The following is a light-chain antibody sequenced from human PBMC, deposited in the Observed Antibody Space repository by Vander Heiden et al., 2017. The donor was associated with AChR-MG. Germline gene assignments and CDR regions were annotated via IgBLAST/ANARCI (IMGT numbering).Light chain of an antibody. CDR1: QSVASY. CDR3: QQYGYSPPT. Sequence: EIVLTQSPGTLSLSPGEGATLSCRASQSVASYLAWYQQKPGQAPRLLIYGASSRATGIPDRFSGSGSGTDFTLTISRLGPEDFAVYYCQQYGYSPPTFGQGTKVEIK. CDR2: GAS. J-gene: IGKJ1*01. V-gene: IGKV3-20*01.